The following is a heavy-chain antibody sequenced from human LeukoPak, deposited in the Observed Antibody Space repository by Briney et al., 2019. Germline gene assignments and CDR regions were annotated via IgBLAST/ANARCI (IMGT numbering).Heavy chain of an antibody. D-gene: IGHD6-19*01. Sequence: GGSLRLSCAASGFTFRTYWMHWVRQAPGKGLVWVSRINSDGTDTNYADSVKGRFTISRDNSKNTLYLQMNSLRAEDTAVYYCAKGGIAVASTSYYYYMDVWGKGTTVTISS. CDR2: INSDGTDT. CDR3: AKGGIAVASTSYYYYMDV. V-gene: IGHV3-74*01. J-gene: IGHJ6*03. CDR1: GFTFRTYW.